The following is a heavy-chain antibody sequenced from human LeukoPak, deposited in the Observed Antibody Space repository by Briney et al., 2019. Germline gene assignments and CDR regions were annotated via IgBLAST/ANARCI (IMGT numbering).Heavy chain of an antibody. J-gene: IGHJ2*01. V-gene: IGHV1-24*01. CDR2: FDPEDGET. Sequence: GASVKVSCKVSGYTLTELSMRWVRQAPGKGLEWMGGFDPEDGETIYAQKFQGRVTMTEDTSTDTAYMELSSLRSENTAVYYCATVPSFSYDQSSKYGGYNWYFDLWGRGTLVTVSS. CDR1: GYTLTELS. CDR3: ATVPSFSYDQSSKYGGYNWYFDL. D-gene: IGHD1-1*01.